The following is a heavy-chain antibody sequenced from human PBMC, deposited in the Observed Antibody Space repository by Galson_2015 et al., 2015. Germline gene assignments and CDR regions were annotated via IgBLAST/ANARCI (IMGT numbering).Heavy chain of an antibody. CDR2: IRSKAYGGTT. Sequence: SLRLSCAASGFTFGDYAMSWVRQAPGKGLEWVGFIRSKAYGGTTEYAASVKGRFTISRDDSKSIAYLQMNSLRSEDTAVYYCARGSTVTTPSLLYFDLWGRGTLVTVSS. V-gene: IGHV3-49*04. CDR3: ARGSTVTTPSLLYFDL. J-gene: IGHJ2*01. CDR1: GFTFGDYA. D-gene: IGHD4-17*01.